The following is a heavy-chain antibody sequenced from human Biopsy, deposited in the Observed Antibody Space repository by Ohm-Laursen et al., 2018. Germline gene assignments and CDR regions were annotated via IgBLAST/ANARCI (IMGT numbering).Heavy chain of an antibody. CDR3: ARGSNDFGGLYFPR. CDR1: GGSFTGHY. J-gene: IGHJ4*02. V-gene: IGHV4-59*11. D-gene: IGHD4-23*01. CDR2: ISYTGYT. Sequence: TLSLTCTVSGGSFTGHYWSWIRQPPGKGLEWIGHISYTGYTSYNASLKGRVTISVDTSRNHSSLRLSSLTAADTAVYYCARGSNDFGGLYFPRWGQGTLLTVSS.